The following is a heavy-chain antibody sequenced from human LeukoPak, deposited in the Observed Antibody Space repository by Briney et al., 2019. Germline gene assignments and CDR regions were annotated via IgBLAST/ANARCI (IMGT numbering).Heavy chain of an antibody. CDR3: ARGPLLEQQLVSNWFDP. Sequence: PSETLSLTCTVSGGSISTSNYYWGWIRQPPGKGLEWIGEINHSGSTNYNPSLKSRVTISVDTSKNQFSLKLSSVTAADTAVYYCARGPLLEQQLVSNWFDPWGQGTLVTVSS. J-gene: IGHJ5*02. CDR2: INHSGST. CDR1: GGSISTSNYY. D-gene: IGHD6-13*01. V-gene: IGHV4-39*07.